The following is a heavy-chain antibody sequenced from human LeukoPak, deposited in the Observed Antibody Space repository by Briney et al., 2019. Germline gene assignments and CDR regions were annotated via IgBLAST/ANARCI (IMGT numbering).Heavy chain of an antibody. D-gene: IGHD4-17*01. CDR1: GFTFSTFW. V-gene: IGHV3-7*01. J-gene: IGHJ6*03. CDR3: ARTTMTTVTIGLVGYYYYMDV. CDR2: IRQDGSEK. Sequence: QPGGSLRLSCAASGFTFSTFWMSWVRQAPGKGLEWVANIRQDGSEKYYVDSVKGRFTISRDNAKNSLYLQMNSLRAEDTAVYYCARTTMTTVTIGLVGYYYYMDVWGKGTTVTVSS.